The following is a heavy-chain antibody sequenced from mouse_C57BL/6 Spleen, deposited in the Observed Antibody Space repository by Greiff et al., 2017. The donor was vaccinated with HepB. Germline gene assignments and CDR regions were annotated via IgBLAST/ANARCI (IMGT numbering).Heavy chain of an antibody. CDR3: ARDDYYAHYFDY. CDR1: GYSITSGYY. J-gene: IGHJ2*01. Sequence: VQLQQSGPGLVKPSQSLSLTCSVTGYSITSGYYWNWIRQFPGNKLEWMGYISYDGSNNYNPSLKNRISITRDTSKNQFFLKLNSVTTEDTATYYCARDDYYAHYFDYWGQGTTLTVSS. CDR2: ISYDGSN. D-gene: IGHD1-1*01. V-gene: IGHV3-6*01.